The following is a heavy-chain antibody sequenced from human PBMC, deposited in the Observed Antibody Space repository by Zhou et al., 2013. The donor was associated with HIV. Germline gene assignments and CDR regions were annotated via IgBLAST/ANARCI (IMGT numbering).Heavy chain of an antibody. J-gene: IGHJ6*03. V-gene: IGHV1-69*13. CDR1: GFTFTDNY. CDR2: IIPIFGTA. D-gene: IGHD3-3*01. Sequence: QVQLVQSGAEVKKPGASVRVSCQTSGFTFTDNYVHWVRQAPGQGLEWMGGIIPIFGTANYAQKFQGRVTIIADESTSTAYMELSSLRSEDTAVYYCASSREGSGPYFYYYMDVWGKGTTVSVSS. CDR3: ASSREGSGPYFYYYMDV.